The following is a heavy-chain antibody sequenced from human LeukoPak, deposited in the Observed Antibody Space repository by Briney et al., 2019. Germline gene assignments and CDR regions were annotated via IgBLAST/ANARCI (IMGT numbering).Heavy chain of an antibody. CDR3: ARLQGSGSFSSFDY. D-gene: IGHD3-10*01. CDR1: GFTFSTYS. J-gene: IGHJ4*02. V-gene: IGHV3-48*01. Sequence: QSGGSLRLSCAASGFTFSTYSMNWVRQAPGKGLEWVSYISSSSSSTMYYADSVKGRCTISRDNAKNSLSLQMYSLRAEDTAVYYCARLQGSGSFSSFDYWGQGNLVTVSS. CDR2: ISSSSSSTM.